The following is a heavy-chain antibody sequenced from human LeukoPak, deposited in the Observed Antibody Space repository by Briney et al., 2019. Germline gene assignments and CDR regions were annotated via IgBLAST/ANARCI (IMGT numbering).Heavy chain of an antibody. CDR1: GGSISSSNW. J-gene: IGHJ3*02. CDR2: IYPSRST. D-gene: IGHD1-26*01. Sequence: SETLSLTCAVSGGSISSSNWWGWVRQPPGKGLEWIGEIYPSRSTNYNPSLTSRVTVSVDKSKTQFSLRLTSVTAADTAVYYCARDQGGGRHARVAFDIWGQGTMVTVSS. V-gene: IGHV4-4*02. CDR3: ARDQGGGRHARVAFDI.